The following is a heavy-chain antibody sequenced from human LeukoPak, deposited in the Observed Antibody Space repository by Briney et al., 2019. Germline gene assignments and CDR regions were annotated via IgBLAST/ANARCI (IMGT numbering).Heavy chain of an antibody. V-gene: IGHV3-74*01. D-gene: IGHD3-22*01. CDR3: ARGDSRGYYYTSGFDP. J-gene: IGHJ5*02. Sequence: GGSLRLSCAASGFTFSSYAMSWVRQAPGKGLVWVSRINSDESSTVYADSVKGRFTISRDNAKNTLHLQMNSLRAEDTAVYYCARGDSRGYYYTSGFDPWGQGTLVTVSS. CDR2: INSDESST. CDR1: GFTFSSYA.